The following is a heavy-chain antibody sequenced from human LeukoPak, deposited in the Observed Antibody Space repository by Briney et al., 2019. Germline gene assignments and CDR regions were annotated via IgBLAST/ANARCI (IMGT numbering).Heavy chain of an antibody. J-gene: IGHJ4*02. Sequence: SETLSLTCTVSGGSISSSSYYWGWIRQPPGKGLEWIGSIYYSGSTYYNPSLKSRVTISVDTSKNQFSLKLSSVTAADTAVYYCARHWSLWFGPHPRKYYFDYWGQGTLVTVSS. V-gene: IGHV4-39*01. CDR3: ARHWSLWFGPHPRKYYFDY. CDR2: IYYSGST. CDR1: GGSISSSSYY. D-gene: IGHD3-10*01.